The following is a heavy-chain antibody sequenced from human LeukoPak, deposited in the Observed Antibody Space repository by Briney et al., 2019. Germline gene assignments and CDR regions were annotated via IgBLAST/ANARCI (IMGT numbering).Heavy chain of an antibody. D-gene: IGHD2-15*01. CDR2: IYYSGST. CDR3: ARSVAQSDFDY. CDR1: GGSTSSSSYY. V-gene: IGHV4-39*07. Sequence: PSEALSLTCTVSGGSTSSSSYYWGWIRQPPGKGLEWIGSIYYSGSTYYNPSLKSRVTISVDTSKNQFSLKLSSVTAADTAVYYCARSVAQSDFDYWGQGTLVTVSS. J-gene: IGHJ4*02.